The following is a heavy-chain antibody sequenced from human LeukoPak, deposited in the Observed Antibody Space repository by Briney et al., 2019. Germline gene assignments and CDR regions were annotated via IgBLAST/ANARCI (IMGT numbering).Heavy chain of an antibody. CDR2: VFYSGPT. V-gene: IGHV4-59*07. Sequence: LDTLSLTCTVSGDSIDSYYRSWIRQPPGEGLQCIGYVFYSGPTNYDASLKSRVAISVDRSKNQFSLKLTSVSAADTAVYYCAGRSARYFDSWGQGTPVTVSS. D-gene: IGHD1-26*01. CDR3: AGRSARYFDS. CDR1: GDSIDSYY. J-gene: IGHJ4*02.